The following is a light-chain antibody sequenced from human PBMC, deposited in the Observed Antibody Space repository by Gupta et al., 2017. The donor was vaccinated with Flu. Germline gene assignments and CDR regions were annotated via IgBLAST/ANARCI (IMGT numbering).Light chain of an antibody. CDR2: LGS. Sequence: TPGEPASISCKSSQSRLHTNGYNYLDWYLQKPGQSPQLLIHLGSNRAAGVPDRFSGSGSGTDFTLKISTGEAEDVGVYYCRQSLHIFPLTFGGGTRVEIK. V-gene: IGKV2-28*01. J-gene: IGKJ4*01. CDR1: QSRLHTNGYNY. CDR3: RQSLHIFPLT.